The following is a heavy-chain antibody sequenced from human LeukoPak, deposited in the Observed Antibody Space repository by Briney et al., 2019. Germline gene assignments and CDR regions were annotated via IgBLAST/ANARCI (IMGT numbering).Heavy chain of an antibody. Sequence: GGSLRLSCAASGFTFSNFWMTWVRQAPGRGPEWLATIRQDGGDKWYLDSVRGRFTISRDNSKNTLYLQMNSLRAEDTAVYYCGVSSSWYAVRVLDYWGQGTLVTVSS. V-gene: IGHV3-7*01. D-gene: IGHD6-13*01. CDR1: GFTFSNFW. CDR2: IRQDGGDK. CDR3: GVSSSWYAVRVLDY. J-gene: IGHJ4*02.